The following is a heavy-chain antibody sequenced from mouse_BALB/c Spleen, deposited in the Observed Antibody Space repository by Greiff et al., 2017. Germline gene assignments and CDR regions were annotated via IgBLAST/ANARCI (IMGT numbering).Heavy chain of an antibody. Sequence: DVHLVESGGGLVKPGGSLKLSCAASGFTFSSYAMSWVRQTPEKRLEWVASISSGGSTYYPDSVKGRFTISRDNARNILYLQMSSLRSEDTAMYYCARRLLRHYAMDYWGQGTSVTVSS. CDR1: GFTFSSYA. J-gene: IGHJ4*01. CDR2: ISSGGST. CDR3: ARRLLRHYAMDY. D-gene: IGHD1-1*01. V-gene: IGHV5-6-5*01.